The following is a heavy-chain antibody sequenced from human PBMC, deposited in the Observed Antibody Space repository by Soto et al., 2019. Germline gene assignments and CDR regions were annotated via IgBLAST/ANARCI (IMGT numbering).Heavy chain of an antibody. CDR3: ARSDILTGYSYRYFDY. CDR1: GFTFSTYS. CDR2: MTTSSNYI. Sequence: PGGSLRLSCAASGFTFSTYSMNWVRQAPGRGLEWVSSMTTSSNYIYYADSVKGRFTISRDNTKNSLYLQMNSLRAEDTAVYYCARSDILTGYSYRYFDYWSQGTLVPVSS. V-gene: IGHV3-21*01. J-gene: IGHJ4*02. D-gene: IGHD3-9*01.